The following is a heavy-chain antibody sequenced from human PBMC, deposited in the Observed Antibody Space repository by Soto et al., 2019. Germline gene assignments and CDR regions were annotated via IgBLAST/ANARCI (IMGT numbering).Heavy chain of an antibody. J-gene: IGHJ3*02. V-gene: IGHV4-39*01. CDR1: GCSVRSTSSY. CDR2: MSSGGAA. CDR3: ASRNLGSFKI. Sequence: SETPALTCTFSGCSVRSTSSYWGWIRQSPGKGLTWIGHMSSGGAAYYNPSLKRRVTISVDTSMDQFPLNLSSVTAADTAVYYCASRNLGSFKIWGQGTMVIVSS.